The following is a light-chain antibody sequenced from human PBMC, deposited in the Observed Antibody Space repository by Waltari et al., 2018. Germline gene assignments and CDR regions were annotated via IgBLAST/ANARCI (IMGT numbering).Light chain of an antibody. Sequence: DIQMTQSPSSLSASVGDRVTITCQASQDISNFLNWYQQKPGKAPKLLIYDASILQTGVPSSVRGRGSGSDFTLTISSLEPEDFATYYCQQHDRPPLTFGGGTRVEIK. J-gene: IGKJ4*01. CDR1: QDISNF. V-gene: IGKV1-33*01. CDR3: QQHDRPPLT. CDR2: DAS.